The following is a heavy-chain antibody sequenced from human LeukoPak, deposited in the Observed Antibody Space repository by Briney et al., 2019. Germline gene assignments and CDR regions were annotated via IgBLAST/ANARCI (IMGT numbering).Heavy chain of an antibody. D-gene: IGHD3-10*01. V-gene: IGHV4-34*01. CDR1: GGSISNYY. J-gene: IGHJ3*02. CDR3: ARGVTYYYGSGRYYSRKDAFDI. Sequence: SETLSLTCIVSGGSISNYYWSWIRQPPGKGLEWIGEINHSGSTNYNPSLKSRVTISVDTSKNQFSLRLSSVTAADTAVYYCARGVTYYYGSGRYYSRKDAFDIWGQGTMVTVSS. CDR2: INHSGST.